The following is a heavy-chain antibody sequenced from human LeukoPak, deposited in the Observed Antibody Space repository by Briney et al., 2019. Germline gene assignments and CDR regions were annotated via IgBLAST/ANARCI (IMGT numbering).Heavy chain of an antibody. CDR1: GGSISSGDYY. D-gene: IGHD3-22*01. CDR2: IYYSGST. V-gene: IGHV4-30-4*01. J-gene: IGHJ5*02. Sequence: SQTLSLTSTVSGGSISSGDYYWSWIRQPPGKGLEWIGYIYYSGSTYYNPSLKSRVTISVDTSKNQFSLKLSSVTAADTAVYYCAGQLTMIVVGWFDPWGQGTLVTVSS. CDR3: AGQLTMIVVGWFDP.